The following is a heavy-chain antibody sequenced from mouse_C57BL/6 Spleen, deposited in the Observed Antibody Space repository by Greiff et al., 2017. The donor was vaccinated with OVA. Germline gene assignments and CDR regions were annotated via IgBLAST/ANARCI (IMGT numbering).Heavy chain of an antibody. J-gene: IGHJ3*01. CDR1: GYTFTSYW. CDR2: IHPNSGST. V-gene: IGHV1-64*01. D-gene: IGHD1-1*01. CDR3: ARDYGSSYPGWFAY. Sequence: VQLQQPGAELVKPGASVKLSCKASGYTFTSYWMHWVKQRPGQGLEWIGMIHPNSGSTNYNEKFKSKATLTVDKSSSTAYMQLSSLTSEDSAVYYCARDYGSSYPGWFAYWGQGTLVTVSA.